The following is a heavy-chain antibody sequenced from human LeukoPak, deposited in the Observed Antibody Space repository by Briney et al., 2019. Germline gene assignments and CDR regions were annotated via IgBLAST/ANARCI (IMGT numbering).Heavy chain of an antibody. V-gene: IGHV4-30-4*08. CDR3: ARGGHYDILTGYEAFDI. Sequence: SWIRQPPGKGLEWIGYIYYSGSTYYNPSLKSRVTISVDTSKNQFSLKLSSVTAADTAVYYCARGGHYDILTGYEAFDIWGQGTMVTVSS. J-gene: IGHJ3*02. D-gene: IGHD3-9*01. CDR2: IYYSGST.